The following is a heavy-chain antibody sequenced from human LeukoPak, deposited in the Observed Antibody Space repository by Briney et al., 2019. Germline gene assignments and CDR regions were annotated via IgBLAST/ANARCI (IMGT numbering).Heavy chain of an antibody. CDR1: GFSVSDSY. Sequence: PGGSLRLSCAASGFSVSDSYMSWVRQAPGKGLEWVSVIYMGGGTFYADSVKGRFTISRDNSKNILFLQMNNLRVEDTAVYYCGMDLGYWGQGTLVTVSS. V-gene: IGHV3-53*01. J-gene: IGHJ4*02. CDR2: IYMGGGT. CDR3: GMDLGY.